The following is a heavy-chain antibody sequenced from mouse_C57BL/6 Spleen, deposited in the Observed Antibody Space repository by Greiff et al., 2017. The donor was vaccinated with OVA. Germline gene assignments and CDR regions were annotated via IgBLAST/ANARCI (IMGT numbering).Heavy chain of an antibody. CDR3: ARGYGSSYLDWYFDV. CDR2: INYDGSST. CDR1: GFTFSDYY. J-gene: IGHJ1*03. D-gene: IGHD1-1*01. V-gene: IGHV5-16*01. Sequence: EVQLQESEGGLVQPGSSMKLSCTASGFTFSDYYMAWVRQVPEKGLEWVANINYDGSSTYYLDSLKSRFIISRDNAKNILYLQLSSLKSEDTATYYGARGYGSSYLDWYFDVWGTGTTVTVAS.